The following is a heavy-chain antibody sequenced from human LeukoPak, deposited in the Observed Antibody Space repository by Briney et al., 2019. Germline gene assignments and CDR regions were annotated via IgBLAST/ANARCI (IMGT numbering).Heavy chain of an antibody. Sequence: ASVKVSCKASGYTFTGYYMHWVREAPGQGLEWMERINPNSGGTNYAQKFQGRVTMTTDTSISTAYMELSRLRSDDTAVYYCETKVATMTQRGQGTLVTVSS. D-gene: IGHD5-12*01. J-gene: IGHJ4*02. CDR1: GYTFTGYY. CDR2: INPNSGGT. CDR3: ETKVATMTQ. V-gene: IGHV1-2*06.